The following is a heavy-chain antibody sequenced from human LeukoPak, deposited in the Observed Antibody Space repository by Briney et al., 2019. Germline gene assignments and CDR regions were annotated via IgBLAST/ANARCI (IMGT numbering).Heavy chain of an antibody. CDR1: GYTFTGYY. CDR3: ARGTDYFDY. D-gene: IGHD2-8*02. V-gene: IGHV1-2*02. J-gene: IGHJ4*02. CDR2: INPNSGGT. Sequence: ASVKASCKASGYTFTGYYMHWVRQAPAPGLEWMGWINPNSGGTNYAQKSQGRVTMTRDTSISTAYIELSRLRSDDTAVYYCARGTDYFDYWGQGTLVTVSS.